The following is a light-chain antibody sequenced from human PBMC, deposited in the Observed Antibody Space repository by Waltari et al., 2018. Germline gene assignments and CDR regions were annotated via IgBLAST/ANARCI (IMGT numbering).Light chain of an antibody. CDR1: QSIVYA. V-gene: IGKV3-11*01. CDR3: QQRSNWPLS. Sequence: VLTQSPATLSLSPGDRAALSCSASQSIVYAIAWYQQRPGQTPRLLIYDASNRDTGITARFSGSGYGTDFTLTISSLEAEDFAVYYCQQRSNWPLSFGQGTRLEIK. CDR2: DAS. J-gene: IGKJ5*01.